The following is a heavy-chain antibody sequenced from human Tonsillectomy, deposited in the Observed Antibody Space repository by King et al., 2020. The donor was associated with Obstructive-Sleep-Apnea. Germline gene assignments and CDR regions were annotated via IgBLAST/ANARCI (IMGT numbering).Heavy chain of an antibody. V-gene: IGHV4-34*01. J-gene: IGHJ5*02. CDR1: GGSFSDYY. D-gene: IGHD6-13*01. CDR3: ARGIGAAAVNWFDP. Sequence: VQLQQWGAGLLKPSETLSLTCAVYGGSFSDYYWIWIRQPPGKGLEWIGEINHSGSTNYNPSLKSRVTISVDTSNNQFSLNLTSVTAADTAVYYCARGIGAAAVNWFDPWGQGTLVTVSS. CDR2: INHSGST.